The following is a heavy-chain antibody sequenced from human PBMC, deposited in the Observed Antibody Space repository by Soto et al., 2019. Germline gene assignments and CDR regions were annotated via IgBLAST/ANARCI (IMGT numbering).Heavy chain of an antibody. J-gene: IGHJ6*02. CDR2: ISVYNGDT. V-gene: IGHV1-18*01. CDR3: ATTTGYSYHYYGMDV. Sequence: GPSVKVSCKASGYTLTSYGISWLRQSPGQGLEWMGWISVYNGDTNHAQKFQGRVIMTTDTSTSTAFMELRTLRSDDTAVYYCATTTGYSYHYYGMDVWGQGTTVTVSS. CDR1: GYTLTSYG. D-gene: IGHD3-9*01.